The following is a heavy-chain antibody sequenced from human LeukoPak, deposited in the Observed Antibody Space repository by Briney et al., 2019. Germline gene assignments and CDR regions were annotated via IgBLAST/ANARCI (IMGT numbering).Heavy chain of an antibody. D-gene: IGHD3-22*01. CDR1: GFTFSSYS. V-gene: IGHV3-48*01. J-gene: IGHJ4*02. CDR2: ISRTGSTI. CDR3: AKDPTHYRVWDSYESIGLSY. Sequence: PGGSLRLSCAASGFTFSSYSMNWVRQSPGKGLEWVSHISRTGSTIYYADSVKGRFTISRDNSKSTLNLQMNSLRAEDTAVYYCAKDPTHYRVWDSYESIGLSYWGQGTLVTVSS.